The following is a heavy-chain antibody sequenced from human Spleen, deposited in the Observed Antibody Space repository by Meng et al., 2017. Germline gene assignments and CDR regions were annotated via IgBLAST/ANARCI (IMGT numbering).Heavy chain of an antibody. CDR2: IAYSGTT. CDR1: GDSISPNY. CDR3: ARHMGYSSGWYYFDY. Sequence: QVQLQESGPGLVKPSETLSLTCTVSGDSISPNYWSWIRQPPGKGLEWIGYIAYSGTTNYNPSLKSRVTISVDTSKNQFSLNLRSVTAVDTAMYYCARHMGYSSGWYYFDYWGQGTLVTVSS. D-gene: IGHD6-19*01. J-gene: IGHJ4*02. V-gene: IGHV4-59*08.